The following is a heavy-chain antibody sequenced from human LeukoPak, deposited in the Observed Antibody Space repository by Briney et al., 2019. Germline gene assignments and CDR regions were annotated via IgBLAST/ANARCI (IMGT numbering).Heavy chain of an antibody. CDR3: AILGYCSSASCYAIPI. D-gene: IGHD2-2*01. J-gene: IGHJ4*02. CDR2: ITHRGTT. V-gene: IGHV4-34*01. Sequence: PSETLSLTCAVYGGSFSSYYWTWVRQPPGKGLEWIGEITHRGTTHYNPSLKSRVTISADTQFALKLTSVTAADTAVYYCAILGYCSSASCYAIPIWGQGSPVTVSS. CDR1: GGSFSSYY.